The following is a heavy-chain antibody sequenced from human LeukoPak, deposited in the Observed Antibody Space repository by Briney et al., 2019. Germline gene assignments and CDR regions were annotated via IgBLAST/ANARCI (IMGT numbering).Heavy chain of an antibody. CDR2: ISTSGGST. Sequence: GGSLRLSCAASGFTFSSYAMSRVRQAPGKGLEWVSGISTSGGSTYYADSVKGRFTISRDNSKNTLYLQMNSLRAEDTAVYYCAKPVTYYYDSGAFDIWGQGTMVTVSS. J-gene: IGHJ3*02. CDR1: GFTFSSYA. CDR3: AKPVTYYYDSGAFDI. D-gene: IGHD3-22*01. V-gene: IGHV3-23*01.